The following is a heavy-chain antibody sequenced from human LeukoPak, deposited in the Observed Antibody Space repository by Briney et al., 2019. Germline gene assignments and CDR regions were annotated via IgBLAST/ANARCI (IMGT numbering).Heavy chain of an antibody. V-gene: IGHV3-73*01. CDR1: GFTFSGSA. CDR3: TRLHNDYDFWSGYYYSYMDV. D-gene: IGHD3-3*01. Sequence: GGSLRLSCAASGFTFSGSAMHWVRQASGKGLEWVGRIRSKANSYATAYAASVKGRFTISRDDSKNTAYLQMNSLKTEDTAVYYCTRLHNDYDFWSGYYYSYMDVWGKGTTVTVSS. J-gene: IGHJ6*03. CDR2: IRSKANSYAT.